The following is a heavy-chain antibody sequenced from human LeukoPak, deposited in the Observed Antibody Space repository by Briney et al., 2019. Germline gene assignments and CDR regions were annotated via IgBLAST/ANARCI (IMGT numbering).Heavy chain of an antibody. J-gene: IGHJ2*01. CDR1: GGSISSSSYY. V-gene: IGHV4-39*07. Sequence: PSETLSLTCTVSGGSISSSSYYWGWIRQPPGKGLEWIGSIYYSGSTYYNPSLKSRVTISVDTSKNQFSLKLSSVTAADTAVYYCARTRGYSYGYRGYWYFDLWGRGTLVTVSS. CDR2: IYYSGST. D-gene: IGHD5-18*01. CDR3: ARTRGYSYGYRGYWYFDL.